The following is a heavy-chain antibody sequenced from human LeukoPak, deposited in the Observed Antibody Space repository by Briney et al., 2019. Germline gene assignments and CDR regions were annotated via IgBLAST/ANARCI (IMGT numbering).Heavy chain of an antibody. Sequence: SETLSLTCAVYGGSFSGYYWGWIRQPPGKGLEWIGSIYYSGSTYYNPSLKSRVTISVDTSKNQFSLKLSSVTAADTAVYYCARLGVYCSSTSCYVGYFDYWGQGTLVTVSS. D-gene: IGHD2-2*01. CDR3: ARLGVYCSSTSCYVGYFDY. CDR1: GGSFSGYY. V-gene: IGHV4-39*01. CDR2: IYYSGST. J-gene: IGHJ4*02.